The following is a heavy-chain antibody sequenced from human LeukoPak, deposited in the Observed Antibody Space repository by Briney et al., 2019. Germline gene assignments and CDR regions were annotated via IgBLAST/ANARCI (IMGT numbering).Heavy chain of an antibody. CDR3: ARESEQQLVPQLDY. CDR1: GFTFSDYY. D-gene: IGHD6-13*01. Sequence: GGSLRLSCAASGFTFSDYYMSWIRQAPGKGLEWVSYISSSGSTIYYADSVKGRFTISRDNAKNSLYLQMNSLRAEDTAVYYCARESEQQLVPQLDYWGQGTLVTVSS. CDR2: ISSSGSTI. V-gene: IGHV3-11*01. J-gene: IGHJ4*02.